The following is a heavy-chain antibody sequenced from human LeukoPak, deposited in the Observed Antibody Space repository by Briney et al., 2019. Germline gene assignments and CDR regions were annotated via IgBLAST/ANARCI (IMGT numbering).Heavy chain of an antibody. CDR1: GGTFSSYA. V-gene: IGHV1-69*05. J-gene: IGHJ4*02. Sequence: SVKVSCKASGGTFSSYAISWVRQAPGQGLEWMGRIIPIFGTANYAQKFQGRVTITTDESTSTAYMELSSLRSEDTVVYYCARAPPVMYSYGWYFYYWGQGTLVTVSS. CDR3: ARAPPVMYSYGWYFYY. CDR2: IIPIFGTA. D-gene: IGHD5-18*01.